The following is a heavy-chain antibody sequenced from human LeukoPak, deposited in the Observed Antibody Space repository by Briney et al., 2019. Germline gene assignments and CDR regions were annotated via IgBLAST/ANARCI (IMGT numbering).Heavy chain of an antibody. J-gene: IGHJ4*02. CDR1: GGSISSSNW. CDR3: ARDNADYYGSGSYYLN. V-gene: IGHV4-4*02. D-gene: IGHD3-10*01. CDR2: IYHSGST. Sequence: PSGTLSLTCAVSGGSISSSNWWSWVRQPPGKGLEWIGQIYHSGSTNYNPSLKSRVTISVDKSKNQFSLKLSSVTAADTAVYYCARDNADYYGSGSYYLNWGQGTLVTVSS.